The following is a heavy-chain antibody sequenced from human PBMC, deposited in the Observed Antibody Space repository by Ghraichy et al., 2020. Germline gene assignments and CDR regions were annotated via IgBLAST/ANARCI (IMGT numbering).Heavy chain of an antibody. D-gene: IGHD2-15*01. CDR3: ARDRGYCSGCSCYSKRRINWFDP. CDR2: INHSGST. V-gene: IGHV4-34*01. Sequence: SETLSLTCAVYGGSFSGYYWSWIRQPPGKGLEWIGEINHSGSTNYNPSLKSRLTISVDTSKNQFSLKLSSVTAADTAVYYCARDRGYCSGCSCYSKRRINWFDPWGQGTLVTVSS. J-gene: IGHJ5*02. CDR1: GGSFSGYY.